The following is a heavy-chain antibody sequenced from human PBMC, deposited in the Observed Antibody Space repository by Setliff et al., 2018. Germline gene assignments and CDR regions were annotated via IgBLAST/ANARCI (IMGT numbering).Heavy chain of an antibody. Sequence: ASVKVSCKASGYTLTNYYMHWVRQAPGQGLEWMGIINPSGGLTRYAQKFQGKVTVTRDTSTSTVYMEVSSLSSEDTAGYFCARDRFYNSCSGTTITATNDAFDIWGQGTMVTVSS. J-gene: IGHJ3*02. CDR2: INPSGGLT. CDR1: GYTLTNYY. CDR3: ARDRFYNSCSGTTITATNDAFDI. D-gene: IGHD3-3*01. V-gene: IGHV1-46*03.